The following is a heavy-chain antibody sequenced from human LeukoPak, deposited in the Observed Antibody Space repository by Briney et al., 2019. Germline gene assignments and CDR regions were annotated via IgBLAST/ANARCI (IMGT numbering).Heavy chain of an antibody. CDR2: ISGSGGST. D-gene: IGHD2-2*01. CDR1: GFTFSSYA. CDR3: AGGPYCSSTSCYTRLDY. V-gene: IGHV3-23*01. J-gene: IGHJ4*02. Sequence: PGGSLRLSCAASGFTFSSYAMSWVRQAPGKGLEWVSAISGSGGSTYYADSVKGRFTISRDKSKNTLYLQMNSLRAEDTAIYYCAGGPYCSSTSCYTRLDYWGQGTLVTVSS.